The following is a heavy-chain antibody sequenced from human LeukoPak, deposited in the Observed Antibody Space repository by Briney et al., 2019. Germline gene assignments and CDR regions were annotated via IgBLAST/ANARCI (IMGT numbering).Heavy chain of an antibody. CDR3: ARDVHYYDSSGPNWFDP. D-gene: IGHD3-22*01. V-gene: IGHV3-48*02. Sequence: GGSLRLSCAASGFTFSSYSMNWVRQAPGKGLEWVSYISSSSSTIYYADSVKGRFTISRDNAKNSLYLQMNSLRDEDTAVYYYARDVHYYDSSGPNWFDPWGQGTLVTVSS. J-gene: IGHJ5*02. CDR1: GFTFSSYS. CDR2: ISSSSSTI.